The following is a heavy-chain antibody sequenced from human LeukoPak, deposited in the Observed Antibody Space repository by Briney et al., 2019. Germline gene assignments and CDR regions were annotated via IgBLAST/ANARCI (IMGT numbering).Heavy chain of an antibody. CDR3: ARDRGGYCTNGVCHTGGSST. Sequence: SVKVSCKASGGTFSSYAISWVRQAPGQGLEWMGRIIPILGIANYAQKFQGRVTITADKSTSTAYMELSSLRSEDTAVYYCARDRGGYCTNGVCHTGGSSTWGQGTLVTVSS. CDR1: GGTFSSYA. V-gene: IGHV1-69*04. CDR2: IIPILGIA. D-gene: IGHD2-8*01. J-gene: IGHJ4*02.